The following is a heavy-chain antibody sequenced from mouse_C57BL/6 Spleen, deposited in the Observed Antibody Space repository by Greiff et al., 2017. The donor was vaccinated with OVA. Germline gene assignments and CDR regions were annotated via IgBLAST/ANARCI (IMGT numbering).Heavy chain of an antibody. CDR3: TRKNYYGSRAMDY. J-gene: IGHJ4*01. CDR1: GYTFTDYE. Sequence: QVQLQQSGAELVRPGASVTLSCKASGYTFTDYEMHWVKQTPVHGLEWIGAIDPETGGTAYNQKFKGKAILTADKSSSTAYMELRSLTSEDSAVYYCTRKNYYGSRAMDYWGQGTSVTVSS. CDR2: IDPETGGT. V-gene: IGHV1-15*01. D-gene: IGHD1-1*01.